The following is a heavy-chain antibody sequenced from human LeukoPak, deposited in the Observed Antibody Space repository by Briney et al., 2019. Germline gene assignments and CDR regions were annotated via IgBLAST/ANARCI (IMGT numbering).Heavy chain of an antibody. Sequence: ASVKVSCKASGYTFTSYYMHWVRQAPGQGLEWMGIINPSGGSTSYAQKFQGRVTMTRDTSTSTVYMELSSLRSEDTAVYYCARGQWLFPRGSRATYYYYGMDVWGQGTTVTVSS. V-gene: IGHV1-46*01. CDR3: ARGQWLFPRGSRATYYYYGMDV. D-gene: IGHD6-19*01. CDR1: GYTFTSYY. J-gene: IGHJ6*02. CDR2: INPSGGST.